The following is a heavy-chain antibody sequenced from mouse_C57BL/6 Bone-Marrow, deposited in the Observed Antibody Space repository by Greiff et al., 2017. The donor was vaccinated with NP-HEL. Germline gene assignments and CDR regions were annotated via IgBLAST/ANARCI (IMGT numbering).Heavy chain of an antibody. J-gene: IGHJ4*01. CDR2: IYPRSGNT. Sequence: QVQLQQPGAELARPGASVKLSCKASGYTFTSYGISWVKQRTGQGLEWIGEIYPRSGNTYYNEKFKGKATLTADKSSSTAYMELRSLTSEDSAVYFCARSFLPYAMDYWGQGTSVTVSS. D-gene: IGHD2-1*01. CDR1: GYTFTSYG. V-gene: IGHV1-81*01. CDR3: ARSFLPYAMDY.